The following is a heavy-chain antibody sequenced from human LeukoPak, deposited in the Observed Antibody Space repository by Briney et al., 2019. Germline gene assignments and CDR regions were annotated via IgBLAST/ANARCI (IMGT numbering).Heavy chain of an antibody. D-gene: IGHD4-11*01. CDR3: AGGYYSNYVDY. V-gene: IGHV4-4*02. J-gene: IGHJ4*02. CDR2: IYHGGNT. CDR1: GGAISSSYW. Sequence: PSETLSLTCAVSGGAISSSYWWTWVRQPPGKGLEWIGEIYHGGNTLYNPSLKSRVTISVDKSKNEFSLKVTSVTAADTAVYYCAGGYYSNYVDYWGQGTLVTVSS.